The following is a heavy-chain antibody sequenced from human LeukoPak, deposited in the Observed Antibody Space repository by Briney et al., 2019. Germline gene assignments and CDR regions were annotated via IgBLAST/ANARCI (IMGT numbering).Heavy chain of an antibody. J-gene: IGHJ4*02. V-gene: IGHV1-8*01. CDR1: GYTFTSYD. CDR2: MNPNSGNT. CDR3: ARPAWDSSGKDDY. D-gene: IGHD3-22*01. Sequence: ASVKVSCKASGYTFTSYDINWVRQATGQGLEWIGWMNPNSGNTGYTQNFQGSVTLTRNTSISTAYMELSSLRSEDTAVYYGARPAWDSSGKDDYWGQGTLVTVSS.